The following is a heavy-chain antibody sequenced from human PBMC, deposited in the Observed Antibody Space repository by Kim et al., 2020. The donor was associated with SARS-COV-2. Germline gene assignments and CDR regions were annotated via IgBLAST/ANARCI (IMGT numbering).Heavy chain of an antibody. D-gene: IGHD3-10*01. CDR2: INWDSGDL. Sequence: GGSLRLSCAASGFTFDDYAMHWVRQAPGKGLEWVSGINWDSGDLGYADSVKGRFTISRDNAKNSLYLQMNSLRAEDTALYYCAKDINPFYGSGGVFDYWGQGTLVTVSS. CDR3: AKDINPFYGSGGVFDY. CDR1: GFTFDDYA. J-gene: IGHJ4*02. V-gene: IGHV3-9*01.